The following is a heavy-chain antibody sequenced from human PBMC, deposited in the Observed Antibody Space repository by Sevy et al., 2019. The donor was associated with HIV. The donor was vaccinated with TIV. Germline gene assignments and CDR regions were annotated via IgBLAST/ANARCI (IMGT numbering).Heavy chain of an antibody. V-gene: IGHV1-2*06. J-gene: IGHJ6*02. Sequence: GPVKVSCKASGYTFTGDYLHWVRQAPGQGLEWMGRVYPNSGGTNYAQKFQGRVTMTRDTSISTAYMEPSRLRSDDTAVYYCARDGGGGTTNSGMDVWGQGTTVTVSS. CDR2: VYPNSGGT. D-gene: IGHD1-7*01. CDR3: ARDGGGGTTNSGMDV. CDR1: GYTFTGDY.